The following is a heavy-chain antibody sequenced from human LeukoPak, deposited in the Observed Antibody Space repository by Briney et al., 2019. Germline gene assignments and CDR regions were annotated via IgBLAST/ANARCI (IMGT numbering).Heavy chain of an antibody. Sequence: SETLSLICTVSDGSINSYFWSWIRQPAGKGLEYIGRIYASGSTNYNPSLKSRVTMSVDTSKNQFSLKLTSVTAADTAVYYCARLLVVESRFDPWGQGTLVTVSS. D-gene: IGHD2-15*01. CDR3: ARLLVVESRFDP. CDR1: DGSINSYF. J-gene: IGHJ5*02. CDR2: IYASGST. V-gene: IGHV4-4*07.